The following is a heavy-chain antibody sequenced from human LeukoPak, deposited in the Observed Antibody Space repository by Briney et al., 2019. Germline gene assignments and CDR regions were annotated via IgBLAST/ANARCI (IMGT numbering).Heavy chain of an antibody. D-gene: IGHD5-12*01. V-gene: IGHV3-30-3*01. Sequence: GRSLRLSCAASGFTFSRYALHWVRQAPGKGLEWVAVISYDGNHKYYADSVKGRFTISRDNSKNTLFTQMNSLRAEDTAVYYCARGGTYYYYSYGMDVWGQGTTVTVSS. CDR3: ARGGTYYYYSYGMDV. CDR2: ISYDGNHK. J-gene: IGHJ6*02. CDR1: GFTFSRYA.